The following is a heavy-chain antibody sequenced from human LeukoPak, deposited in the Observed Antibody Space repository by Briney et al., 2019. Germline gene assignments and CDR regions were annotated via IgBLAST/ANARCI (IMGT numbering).Heavy chain of an antibody. Sequence: SQTLSLTCAISGDSVSSNSAAWSWIRQSPSRGLEWLGRTYYRSKWYNDYTVSVKSRITINPDTSKNQFSLQLNSVTPEDTAVYYCARVGGKVAGFDYWGQGTLVTVSS. CDR2: TYYRSKWYN. V-gene: IGHV6-1*01. D-gene: IGHD6-19*01. CDR1: GDSVSSNSAA. CDR3: ARVGGKVAGFDY. J-gene: IGHJ4*02.